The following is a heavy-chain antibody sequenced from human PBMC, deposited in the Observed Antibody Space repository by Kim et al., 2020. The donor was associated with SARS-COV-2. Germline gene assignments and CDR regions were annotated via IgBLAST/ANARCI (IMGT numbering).Heavy chain of an antibody. J-gene: IGHJ4*02. CDR1: GGSFSGYY. D-gene: IGHD2-15*01. CDR2: INHSGST. V-gene: IGHV4-34*01. CDR3: ARGGGNTPGDY. Sequence: SETLSLTCAVYGGSFSGYYWSWIRQPPGKGLDWIGEINHSGSTNYNPSLKSRVTISVDTSKNQFSLKLSSVTAADTAVYYCARGGGNTPGDYWGQGTLVTVSS.